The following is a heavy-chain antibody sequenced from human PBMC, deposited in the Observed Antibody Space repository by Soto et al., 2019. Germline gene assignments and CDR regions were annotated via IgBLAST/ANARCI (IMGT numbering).Heavy chain of an antibody. CDR2: ISYDGSNK. D-gene: IGHD3-22*01. CDR1: GFTFSSYG. CDR3: AKSGPLYDRAFFDY. V-gene: IGHV3-30*18. Sequence: PGGSLRLSCAASGFTFSSYGMHWVRQAPGKGLEWVAVISYDGSNKYYADNVKGRFTISRDNSKNTLYLQMNSLRAEDTAVYYCAKSGPLYDRAFFDYWGQGTLVTVSS. J-gene: IGHJ4*02.